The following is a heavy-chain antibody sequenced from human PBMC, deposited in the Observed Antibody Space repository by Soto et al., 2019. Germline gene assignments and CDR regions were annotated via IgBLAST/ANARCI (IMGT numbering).Heavy chain of an antibody. Sequence: GGSLRLSCAASGFTFSTYSMSWVRQAPGKGLEWVSSISGSGNYTHYADFLRGRFTISRDNAKTSLYLQMNSLRAEDTAVYYCAREGINNYNEYYFDSSGQGTVVTVSS. CDR3: AREGINNYNEYYFDS. J-gene: IGHJ4*02. D-gene: IGHD4-4*01. V-gene: IGHV3-21*01. CDR2: ISGSGNYT. CDR1: GFTFSTYS.